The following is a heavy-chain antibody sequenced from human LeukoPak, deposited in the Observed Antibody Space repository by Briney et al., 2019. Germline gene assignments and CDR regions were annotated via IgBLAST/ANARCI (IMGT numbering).Heavy chain of an antibody. CDR2: ISAYNGNT. CDR3: AVQATGRGY. CDR1: GYTFTSYG. D-gene: IGHD1-26*01. Sequence: ASVKVSFKAAGYTFTSYGISWVRQARGQGREWMGWISAYNGNTDYAQKLQGRVTMTTDTSTSTAYMELRSLRSDDTAVYYCAVQATGRGYWGQGTLVTVSS. J-gene: IGHJ4*02. V-gene: IGHV1-18*01.